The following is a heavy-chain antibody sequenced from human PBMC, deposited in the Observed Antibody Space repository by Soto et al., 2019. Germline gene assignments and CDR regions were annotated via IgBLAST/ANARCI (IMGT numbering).Heavy chain of an antibody. CDR1: GFTFGDSY. Sequence: GGSLRLSCAGSGFTFGDSYMSWIRQAPGKGLEWLSYISPGSRYPAYADSVKGRFTISRDNAKRSLYLQMMSLTAEDTAIYYCVRCGGGGLFDPCGQGTMVTVSS. D-gene: IGHD2-15*01. CDR2: ISPGSRYP. V-gene: IGHV3-11*06. J-gene: IGHJ5*02. CDR3: VRCGGGGLFDP.